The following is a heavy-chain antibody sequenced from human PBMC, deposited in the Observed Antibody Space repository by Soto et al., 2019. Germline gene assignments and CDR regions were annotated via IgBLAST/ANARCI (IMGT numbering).Heavy chain of an antibody. CDR1: GFTFSSYW. CDR2: IKQDGSEK. Sequence: GGSLRLSCAASGFTFSSYWMSWVRQAPGKGLEWVANIKQDGSEKYYVDSVKGRFTISRDNAKNSLYLQMNSLRAEDTAVYYCARGKTDILTGYYFGYYYYGMDVWGQGTTVTSP. CDR3: ARGKTDILTGYYFGYYYYGMDV. D-gene: IGHD3-9*01. J-gene: IGHJ6*02. V-gene: IGHV3-7*01.